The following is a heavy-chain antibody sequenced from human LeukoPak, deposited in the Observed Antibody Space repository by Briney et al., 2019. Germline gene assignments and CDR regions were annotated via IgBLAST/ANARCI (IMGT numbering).Heavy chain of an antibody. CDR3: ARDLVTVTKGFDI. Sequence: SETLSLTCAVSDDSFSSHYWTWIRQPPGKGLEWIGYIPYIGSTNYNPSLKSRVTISIDTSRNQFSLRLSSVTAADTAVYYCARDLVTVTKGFDIWGQGTMVSVSS. CDR1: DDSFSSHY. D-gene: IGHD4-17*01. CDR2: IPYIGST. J-gene: IGHJ3*02. V-gene: IGHV4-59*11.